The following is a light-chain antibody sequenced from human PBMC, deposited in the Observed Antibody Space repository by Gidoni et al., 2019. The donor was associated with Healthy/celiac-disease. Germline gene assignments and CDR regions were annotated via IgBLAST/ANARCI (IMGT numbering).Light chain of an antibody. V-gene: IGKV1-39*01. CDR3: QQSYSTPYT. CDR2: AAS. Sequence: DPVSITCRASQSISSYLNWYQQKPGKAPKLLIYAASSLQSRVPSRFSGSGSGTDFTLTISSLQPEDFATYYCQQSYSTPYTFXXXTKLEIK. CDR1: QSISSY. J-gene: IGKJ2*01.